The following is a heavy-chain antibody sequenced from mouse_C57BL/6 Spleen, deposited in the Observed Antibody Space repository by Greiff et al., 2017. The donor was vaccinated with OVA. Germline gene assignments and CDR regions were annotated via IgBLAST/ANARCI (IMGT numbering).Heavy chain of an antibody. V-gene: IGHV1-5*01. CDR2: IYPGNSDT. D-gene: IGHD1-1*01. J-gene: IGHJ3*01. Sequence: VQLQQSGTVLARPGASVKMSCKTSGYTFTSYWMHWVKQRPGQGLEWIGAIYPGNSDTSYNQKFKGKATLPAVTSASTAYMELSSLTNEDSAVYYGTRAPDYYGSSPAWFAYWGQGTLVTVSA. CDR1: GYTFTSYW. CDR3: TRAPDYYGSSPAWFAY.